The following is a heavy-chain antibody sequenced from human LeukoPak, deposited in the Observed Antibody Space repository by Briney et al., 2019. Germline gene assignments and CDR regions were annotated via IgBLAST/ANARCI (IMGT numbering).Heavy chain of an antibody. D-gene: IGHD4-17*01. Sequence: ASVKVSCKASGYTFTSYDINWARQATGQGLEWMGWMNPNSGNTGYAQKFQGRVTITRNTSISTAYMELSSLRSEDTAVYYCARVSPNGYGDYVFDYWGQGTLVTVSS. CDR3: ARVSPNGYGDYVFDY. CDR1: GYTFTSYD. CDR2: MNPNSGNT. V-gene: IGHV1-8*03. J-gene: IGHJ4*02.